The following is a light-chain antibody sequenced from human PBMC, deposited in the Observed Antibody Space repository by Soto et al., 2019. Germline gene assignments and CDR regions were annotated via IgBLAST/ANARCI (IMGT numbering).Light chain of an antibody. V-gene: IGKV1-5*03. Sequence: DIQMTQSPSTLSASVGDRVTITCRASQSISSWLAWYQQKPGKAPKLLIYKASSVESGVPSRFSGSGSGTEFTLTISRLQPDDFATYYCQQYNRYPLTFGGGTKVEIK. CDR3: QQYNRYPLT. CDR2: KAS. J-gene: IGKJ4*01. CDR1: QSISSW.